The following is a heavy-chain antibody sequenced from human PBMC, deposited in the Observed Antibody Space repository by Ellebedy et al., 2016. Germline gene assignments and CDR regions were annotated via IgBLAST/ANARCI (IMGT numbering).Heavy chain of an antibody. CDR1: GGTFSSYA. CDR3: ARPHGDYEPYFDY. V-gene: IGHV1-69*13. Sequence: SVKVSXXASGGTFSSYAISWVRQAPGQGLEWMGGIIPIFGTANYAQKFQGRVTITADESTSTAYMELSSLRSEDTAVYYCARPHGDYEPYFDYWGQGTLVTVSS. D-gene: IGHD4-17*01. CDR2: IIPIFGTA. J-gene: IGHJ4*02.